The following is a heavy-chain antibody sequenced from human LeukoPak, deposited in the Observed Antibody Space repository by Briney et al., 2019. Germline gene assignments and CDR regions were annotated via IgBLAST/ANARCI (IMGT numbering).Heavy chain of an antibody. J-gene: IGHJ4*02. V-gene: IGHV3-30*14. CDR1: GFTFSNYA. CDR3: VRGTRITVFRGPSGDF. D-gene: IGHD3-3*01. CDR2: ISYDGSSK. Sequence: GGSLRLSCAASGFTFSNYALHWVRQAPGKGLEWVSVISYDGSSKHYAESVKGRFTMSRDNSKNTVYLQMDSLRPDDTAFYYCVRGTRITVFRGPSGDFWGQGTLIIVSS.